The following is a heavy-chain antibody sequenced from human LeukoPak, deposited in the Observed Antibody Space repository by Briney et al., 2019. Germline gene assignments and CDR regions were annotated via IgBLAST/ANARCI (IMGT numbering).Heavy chain of an antibody. CDR3: ARVSPPAATISRDYYYYYMDV. CDR1: GYTFTSYG. J-gene: IGHJ6*03. D-gene: IGHD2-2*01. V-gene: IGHV1-18*01. CDR2: ISAYNGNT. Sequence: ASVKVSCKASGYTFTSYGISWVRQAPGQGLEWMGWISAYNGNTNYAQKLQGRVTMTTDTSTSTAYMELRSLRSDDTAVYYCARVSPPAATISRDYYYYYMDVWGKGTTVTVSS.